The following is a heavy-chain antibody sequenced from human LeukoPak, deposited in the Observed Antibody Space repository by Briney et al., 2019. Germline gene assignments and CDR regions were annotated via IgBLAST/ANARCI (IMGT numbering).Heavy chain of an antibody. CDR2: IYYGGST. Sequence: SETLSLTCTVSGGSISSSSYYWGWIRQPPGKGLEWIGSIYYGGSTYYNPSLKSRVTISVDTSKNQFSLKLSSVTAADTAVYYCARHWRVVVIDWYFDLWGRGTLVTVSS. CDR1: GGSISSSSYY. J-gene: IGHJ2*01. D-gene: IGHD3-22*01. V-gene: IGHV4-39*01. CDR3: ARHWRVVVIDWYFDL.